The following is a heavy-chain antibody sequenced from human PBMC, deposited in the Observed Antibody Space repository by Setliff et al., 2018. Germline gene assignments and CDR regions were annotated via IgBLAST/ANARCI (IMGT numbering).Heavy chain of an antibody. V-gene: IGHV1-46*01. J-gene: IGHJ5*02. CDR2: VNPSGGKT. Sequence: ASVKVSCKTSGYGFTSHYFHWLRQAPGQGLEWMGIVNPSGGKTTLSQKFQGRVSMTTDASTATVYMELHSLTSEDTAIYYCARAPWGDDYDSLYTWFDPWGQGSLVTVSS. D-gene: IGHD3-22*01. CDR1: GYGFTSHY. CDR3: ARAPWGDDYDSLYTWFDP.